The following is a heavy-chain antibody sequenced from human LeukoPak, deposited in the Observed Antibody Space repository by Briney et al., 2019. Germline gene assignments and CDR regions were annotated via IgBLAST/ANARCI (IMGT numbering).Heavy chain of an antibody. V-gene: IGHV4-39*07. CDR3: ARDPWAQGNNWFDP. Sequence: ETLSLTCTVSGGSISSYYWGWIRQPPGKGLEWIGSIYYSGSTYYNPSLKSRVTISVDTSKNQFSLKLSSVTAADTAVYYCARDPWAQGNNWFDPWGQGTLVTVSS. CDR2: IYYSGST. CDR1: GGSISSYY. J-gene: IGHJ5*02.